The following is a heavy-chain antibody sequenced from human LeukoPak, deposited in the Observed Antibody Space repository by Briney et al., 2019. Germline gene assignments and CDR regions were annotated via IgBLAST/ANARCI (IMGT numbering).Heavy chain of an antibody. Sequence: SETLSLTCTVSGVSISSHYWTWIRQPPGKGLEWIGYISYSGSINYNPSLKSRVTISVDTSKNQLSLKLSSVTAADTAVYYCARYTNNWFDPWGQGTLVTVSS. CDR1: GVSISSHY. J-gene: IGHJ5*02. D-gene: IGHD2-2*02. V-gene: IGHV4-59*11. CDR2: ISYSGSI. CDR3: ARYTNNWFDP.